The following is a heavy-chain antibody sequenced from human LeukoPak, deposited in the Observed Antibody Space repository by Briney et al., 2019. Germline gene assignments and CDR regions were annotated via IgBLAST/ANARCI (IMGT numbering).Heavy chain of an antibody. CDR1: GGSISSYF. CDR3: ARRTEYDGMDV. V-gene: IGHV4-59*01. D-gene: IGHD2/OR15-2a*01. Sequence: SETLSLTCTVSGGSISSYFWTWIRQPPGKGLEWIGYIYYSGSTNYNPSLKSRVTISVDTSKNQFSLNLSSVTAADTAVYYCARRTEYDGMDVWGQGTTVTVSS. CDR2: IYYSGST. J-gene: IGHJ6*02.